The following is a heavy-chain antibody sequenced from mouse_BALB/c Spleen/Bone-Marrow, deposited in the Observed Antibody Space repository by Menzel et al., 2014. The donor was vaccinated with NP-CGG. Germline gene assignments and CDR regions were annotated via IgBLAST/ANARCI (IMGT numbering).Heavy chain of an antibody. CDR1: GFAFSTYW. CDR2: IRLKSDNYAT. Sequence: DVKLVESGGALVHPGGSMKLSCVASGFAFSTYWMSWVRQSPEKGLEWVAEIRLKSDNYATHYAESVNGKFTISRDDSKSHLFLYMNSLRPEDTGIYYCRAMTMATHYWGQGTSVTVSS. CDR3: RAMTMATHY. V-gene: IGHV6-6*02. J-gene: IGHJ4*01.